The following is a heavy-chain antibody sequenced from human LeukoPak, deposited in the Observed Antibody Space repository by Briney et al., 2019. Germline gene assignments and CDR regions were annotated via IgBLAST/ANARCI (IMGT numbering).Heavy chain of an antibody. V-gene: IGHV1-46*01. CDR2: INPGGGNT. Sequence: ASVKVSCKASGYTFTNYYIHWVRQAPGQGLEWMGLINPGGGNTNYAQNFQGRVTMTRDTSASTVYMELRSLRSDDTAVYYCARTYYYGSGSYYPIDYWGQGTLVTVSS. J-gene: IGHJ4*02. CDR3: ARTYYYGSGSYYPIDY. CDR1: GYTFTNYY. D-gene: IGHD3-10*01.